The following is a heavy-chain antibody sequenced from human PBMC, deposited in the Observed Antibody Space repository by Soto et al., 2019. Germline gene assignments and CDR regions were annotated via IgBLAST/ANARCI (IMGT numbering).Heavy chain of an antibody. J-gene: IGHJ4*02. CDR1: GFTFSSYA. D-gene: IGHD3-22*01. CDR2: ISYDGSNK. CDR3: ARDGHYYDSSGFDY. Sequence: QVQLVESGGGVVQPGRSLRLSCAASGFTFSSYAMHWVRQAPGKGLEWVAVISYDGSNKYYADSVKGRFTISRDNSKNTLYLQMNSLRAEDTAVYNCARDGHYYDSSGFDYWGQGTLVTVSS. V-gene: IGHV3-30-3*01.